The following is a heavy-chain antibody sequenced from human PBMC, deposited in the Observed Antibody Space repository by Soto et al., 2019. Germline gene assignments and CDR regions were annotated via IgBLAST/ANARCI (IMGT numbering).Heavy chain of an antibody. CDR1: GYTLTELS. CDR3: ATPRYYDYIWGSYRGTELVY. Sequence: QVQLVQSGAEVKKPGASVKVSCKVSGYTLTELSMHWVRQAPGKGLEWMGGFDPEDGETIYAQKFQGRVTMTEDTSTDTAYMELSSLRSEDTAVYYCATPRYYDYIWGSYRGTELVYWGQGTLVTVSS. D-gene: IGHD3-16*02. V-gene: IGHV1-24*01. J-gene: IGHJ4*02. CDR2: FDPEDGET.